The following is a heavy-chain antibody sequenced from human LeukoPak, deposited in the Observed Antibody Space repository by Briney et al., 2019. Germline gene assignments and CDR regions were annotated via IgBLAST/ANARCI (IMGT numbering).Heavy chain of an antibody. CDR3: ARGWYNWNHFDY. CDR1: GFTFSSYG. V-gene: IGHV3-33*01. D-gene: IGHD1-20*01. CDR2: IWCDGSNK. J-gene: IGHJ4*02. Sequence: PGGSLRLSCAASGFTFSSYGMHWVRQAPGKGLEWVTVIWCDGSNKYYADCVEGRFTISRDNSKNTLYLQMNSLRAEDTAVYYCARGWYNWNHFDYWGQGTLVTIS.